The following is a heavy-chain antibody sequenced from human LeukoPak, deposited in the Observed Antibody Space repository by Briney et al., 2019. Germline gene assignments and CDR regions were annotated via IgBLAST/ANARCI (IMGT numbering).Heavy chain of an antibody. J-gene: IGHJ4*02. CDR2: ISSSSSSYI. Sequence: GGSLRLSCAASGFTFSSYSMNWVRQAPGKGLEWVSSISSSSSSYIYYADSVKGRFTISRDNAKNSLYLQMNSLRAEDTAVYYCARDYCSGGSCLDYWGQGTLVTVSS. CDR3: ARDYCSGGSCLDY. CDR1: GFTFSSYS. D-gene: IGHD2-15*01. V-gene: IGHV3-21*01.